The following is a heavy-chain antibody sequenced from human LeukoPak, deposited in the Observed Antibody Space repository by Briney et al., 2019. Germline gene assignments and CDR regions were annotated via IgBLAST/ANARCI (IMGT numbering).Heavy chain of an antibody. Sequence: SETLSLTCAVYGGSFSGYYWSWIRQPPGKGLEWIGEINHSGSTNYNPSLKSRVTISVDTSKNQLSLKLSSVTAADTAVYYCAREKAGTLFNWGQGTLVTVSS. CDR1: GGSFSGYY. CDR3: AREKAGTLFN. CDR2: INHSGST. D-gene: IGHD6-13*01. J-gene: IGHJ4*02. V-gene: IGHV4-34*01.